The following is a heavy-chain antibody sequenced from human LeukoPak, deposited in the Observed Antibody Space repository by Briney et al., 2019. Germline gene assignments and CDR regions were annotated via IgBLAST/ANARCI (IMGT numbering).Heavy chain of an antibody. CDR1: GFTFSSYA. CDR3: AKDLAYDSSGYSK. V-gene: IGHV3-23*01. Sequence: GGSLRLSCAASGFTFSSYAMSWVRQAPGKGLEWVSAISGSGGSTYYADSVKGRFTISRDNPKNTLYLQMNSLRAEDTAVYYCAKDLAYDSSGYSKWGQGTLVTVSS. D-gene: IGHD3-22*01. CDR2: ISGSGGST. J-gene: IGHJ4*02.